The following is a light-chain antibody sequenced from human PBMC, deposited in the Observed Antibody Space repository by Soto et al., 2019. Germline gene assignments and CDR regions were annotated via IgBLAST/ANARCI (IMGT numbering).Light chain of an antibody. J-gene: IGLJ7*01. CDR3: AVGDDSLNGWV. CDR1: TSNIGRNV. Sequence: QSVLTQSPSASGTPGQRVAASCSGRTSNIGRNVVNWYQQVPGTAPRLLIHNNNQRPSGVPDRFSGSKSGTSASLAISGLRSEDEADYYCAVGDDSLNGWVFGGGTQLTVL. V-gene: IGLV1-44*01. CDR2: NNN.